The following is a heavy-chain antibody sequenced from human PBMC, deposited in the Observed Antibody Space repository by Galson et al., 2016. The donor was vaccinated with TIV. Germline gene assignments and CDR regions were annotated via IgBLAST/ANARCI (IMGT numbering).Heavy chain of an antibody. CDR1: GFTFTTYA. CDR3: AKDRVKTVCGAGSFDF. V-gene: IGHV3-23*01. CDR2: ISFTGGST. D-gene: IGHD3-3*01. Sequence: SLRLSCAASGFTFTTYAMNWVRQAPGKGLEWVSSISFTGGSTYYADSVKGRFTVSRDNSKNTVYLQMNRLRTDDTATYFCAKDRVKTVCGAGSFDFWGQGTRLTVSS. J-gene: IGHJ4*02.